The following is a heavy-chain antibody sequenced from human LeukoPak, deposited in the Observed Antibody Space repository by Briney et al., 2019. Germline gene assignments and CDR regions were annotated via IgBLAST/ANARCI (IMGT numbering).Heavy chain of an antibody. V-gene: IGHV5-51*01. CDR1: GSSFTSYW. J-gene: IGHJ4*02. D-gene: IGHD6-13*01. CDR3: ARLLKQHLELGFDY. CDR2: IYPGDSDT. Sequence: GESLKISCQGSGSSFTSYWIAWVRQLPGKGLEWMGIIYPGDSDTRYSPSFQGQGTISADKSISTAYLQWSSLKASDTAVYYCARLLKQHLELGFDYWGQGTLVTVSS.